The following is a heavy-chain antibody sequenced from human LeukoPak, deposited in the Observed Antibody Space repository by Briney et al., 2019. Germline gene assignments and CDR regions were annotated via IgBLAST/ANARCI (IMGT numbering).Heavy chain of an antibody. Sequence: GGSLRLSCAASGFSISNSAMSWVRQAPGKGLEWVSLIVASSGSTFYADSVKGRFTISRDSSETTLYLQMNSLRAEDMAVYYCAKGAYDYIEMGYFDYWGQGTLVTVSS. CDR1: GFSISNSA. V-gene: IGHV3-23*01. D-gene: IGHD5-12*01. CDR2: IVASSGST. CDR3: AKGAYDYIEMGYFDY. J-gene: IGHJ4*02.